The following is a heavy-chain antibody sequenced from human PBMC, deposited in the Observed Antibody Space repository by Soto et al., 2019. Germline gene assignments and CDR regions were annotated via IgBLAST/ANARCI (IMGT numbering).Heavy chain of an antibody. Sequence: LRLSCAASGFTFSSYGMHWVRQAPGKGLEWVAVISYDGSNKYYADSVKGRFTISRDNSKNTLYLQMNSLRAEDTAVYYCAKDFYYDSSGYYFFDYWGQGTLVTVSS. CDR1: GFTFSSYG. CDR3: AKDFYYDSSGYYFFDY. V-gene: IGHV3-30*18. J-gene: IGHJ4*02. D-gene: IGHD3-22*01. CDR2: ISYDGSNK.